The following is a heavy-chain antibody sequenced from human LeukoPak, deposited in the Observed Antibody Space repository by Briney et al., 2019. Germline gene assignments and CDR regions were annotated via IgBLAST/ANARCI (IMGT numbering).Heavy chain of an antibody. V-gene: IGHV4-59*01. CDR2: IYYSGST. CDR1: GGSISSYY. D-gene: IGHD6-13*01. CDR3: ARDRSSSWYKPLTNYYMDV. J-gene: IGHJ6*03. Sequence: SETLSLTCTVSGGSISSYYWSWIRQPPGKGLEWIGYIYYSGSTHYNPSPKSGITISVDTSKTQFSLKLSSVTAADTAVYYCARDRSSSWYKPLTNYYMDVWGKGTTVTVSS.